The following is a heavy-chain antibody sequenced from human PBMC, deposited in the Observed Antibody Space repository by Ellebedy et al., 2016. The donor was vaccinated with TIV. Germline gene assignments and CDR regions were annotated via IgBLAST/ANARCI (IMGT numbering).Heavy chain of an antibody. CDR1: GFTITSNY. D-gene: IGHD1-7*01. CDR2: ISVAGGT. Sequence: GGSLRLSRVVSGFTITSNYMSWVRQAPGKGLEWVSVISVAGGTYYADSVKGRFTISRDNSRNTLFLQMNGLRAEDTAVYYCAGESFNDADLDLWGLFDIWGQGTTVTVSS. V-gene: IGHV3-66*01. CDR3: AGESFNDADLDLWGLFDI. J-gene: IGHJ3*02.